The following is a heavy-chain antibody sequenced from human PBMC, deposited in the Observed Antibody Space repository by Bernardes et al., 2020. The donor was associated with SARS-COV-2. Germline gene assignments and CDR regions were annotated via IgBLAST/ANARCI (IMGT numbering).Heavy chain of an antibody. V-gene: IGHV3-21*01. D-gene: IGHD2-21*02. CDR2: ISSSSSYI. J-gene: IGHJ6*04. CDR1: GFTFSSYS. Sequence: GGSLRLSCAASGFTFSSYSMNWVRQAPGKGLEWVSSISSSSSYIYYADSVKGRFTISRDNAKNSLSLQMNSLRAEDTAVYYCASGGVVVTAHFYYYGMDVWGKGTTVTVSS. CDR3: ASGGVVVTAHFYYYGMDV.